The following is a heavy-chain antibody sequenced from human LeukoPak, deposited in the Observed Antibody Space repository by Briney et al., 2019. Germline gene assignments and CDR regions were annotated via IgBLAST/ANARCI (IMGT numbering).Heavy chain of an antibody. V-gene: IGHV3-23*01. CDR2: ISGSGGST. CDR3: AKQVAVAGNPPYFDY. CDR1: GFTFSSYA. D-gene: IGHD6-19*01. J-gene: IGHJ4*02. Sequence: GGSLRLSCAASGFTFSSYAMSWVRQAPGEGLGWVSAISGSGGSTYYADSVKGRFPNPRDNSKNTLYLQMNGLRAEDTAVYYCAKQVAVAGNPPYFDYWGQATMVSVSS.